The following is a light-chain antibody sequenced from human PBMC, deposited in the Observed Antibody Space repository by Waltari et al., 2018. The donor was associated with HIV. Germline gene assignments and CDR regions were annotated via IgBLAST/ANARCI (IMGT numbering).Light chain of an antibody. CDR1: DVDTYDL. Sequence: QSALTQPASVSGSPGPSITVSCTGDVDTYDLLSCYQVHPGRAPKLIIHDVTKRPSGVSSRFSASKSGNTASLTISGLEAEDESLYYCCTFSGRSSTWVFGGGTQVTVL. J-gene: IGLJ3*02. CDR2: DVT. CDR3: CTFSGRSSTWV. V-gene: IGLV2-23*02.